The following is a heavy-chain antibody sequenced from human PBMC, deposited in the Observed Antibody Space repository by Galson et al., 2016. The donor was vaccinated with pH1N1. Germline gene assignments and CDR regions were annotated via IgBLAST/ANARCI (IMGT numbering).Heavy chain of an antibody. J-gene: IGHJ4*02. Sequence: TLSLTCPVSGGSISSSSYYWGWIRQPPGKGLEWIGSIYYSGSTYHNPSLKSRVTISVDTSKNQFSLKLSSVTAADTAVYYCASRTDFWSGYYSDYWGQGTLVTVSS. CDR2: IYYSGST. V-gene: IGHV4-39*07. CDR1: GGSISSSSYY. D-gene: IGHD3-3*01. CDR3: ASRTDFWSGYYSDY.